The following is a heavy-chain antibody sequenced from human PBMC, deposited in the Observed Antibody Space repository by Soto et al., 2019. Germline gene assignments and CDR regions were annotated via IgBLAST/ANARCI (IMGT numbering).Heavy chain of an antibody. CDR1: GGSISSYY. Sequence: PSETLSLTCTVSGGSISSYYWSWIRQPPGKGLEWIWYIYYSGSTNYNPSLKSRVTISVDTSKNQFSLKLSSVTAADTAVYYCASNYGDTAGFGYWGQGTLVTVSS. D-gene: IGHD4-17*01. V-gene: IGHV4-59*01. J-gene: IGHJ4*02. CDR3: ASNYGDTAGFGY. CDR2: IYYSGST.